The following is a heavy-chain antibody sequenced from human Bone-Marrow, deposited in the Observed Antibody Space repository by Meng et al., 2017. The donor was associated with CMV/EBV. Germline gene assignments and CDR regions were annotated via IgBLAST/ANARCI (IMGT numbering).Heavy chain of an antibody. CDR2: INHSGST. V-gene: IGHV4-34*01. CDR1: GGSFSGYY. J-gene: IGHJ6*02. CDR3: ARGYQLPYYYYYYGMDV. Sequence: SETLSLTCAVYGGSFSGYYWSWIRQPPGKGLEWIGEINHSGSTNYNPSLKSRVTISVDTSKNQFSLKLSSVTAADTAVYYCARGYQLPYYYYYYGMDVWGQGTTVTVSS. D-gene: IGHD2-2*01.